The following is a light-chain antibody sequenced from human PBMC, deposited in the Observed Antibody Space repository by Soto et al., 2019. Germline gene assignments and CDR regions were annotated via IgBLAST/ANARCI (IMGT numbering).Light chain of an antibody. Sequence: QSALTQPASVSGSPGQSITISCTGTSSDVGAYNSVSWYQQHPGKAPKVMIYEVSNRPSGVSNRFSGSKSGNTASLTISGLQAEDEADYYCSPYTGTLSVIFGGGTKVTVL. V-gene: IGLV2-14*01. CDR2: EVS. J-gene: IGLJ2*01. CDR3: SPYTGTLSVI. CDR1: SSDVGAYNS.